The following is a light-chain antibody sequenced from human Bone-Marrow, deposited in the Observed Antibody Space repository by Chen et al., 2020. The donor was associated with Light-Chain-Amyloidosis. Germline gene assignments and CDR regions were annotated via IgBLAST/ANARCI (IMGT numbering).Light chain of an antibody. J-gene: IGLJ1*01. CDR3: SSFTSSSSYV. CDR1: SGDVGTYNY. CDR2: AVS. Sequence: QSALTQPASVSGSPGQSFTIYCTGTSGDVGTYNYVSWYQQHPGKAPKVLIYAVSNRPSGVSTRFSGSKSGNTASLTISGLQAEDEADYYCSSFTSSSSYVFGPGTKVTVL. V-gene: IGLV2-14*01.